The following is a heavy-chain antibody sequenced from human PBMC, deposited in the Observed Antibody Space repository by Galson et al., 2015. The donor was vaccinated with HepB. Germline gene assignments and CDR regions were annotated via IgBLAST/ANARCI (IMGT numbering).Heavy chain of an antibody. V-gene: IGHV1-3*01. J-gene: IGHJ4*02. Sequence: SVKVSCKASGYTFTSYAMHWVRQAPGQRLEWMGWINAGNGNTKYSQKFQGRVTITRDTSASTAYMELSSLRSEDTAVYYCARGSKAAGTGDYWGQGTLVTVSS. CDR1: GYTFTSYA. D-gene: IGHD6-13*01. CDR3: ARGSKAAGTGDY. CDR2: INAGNGNT.